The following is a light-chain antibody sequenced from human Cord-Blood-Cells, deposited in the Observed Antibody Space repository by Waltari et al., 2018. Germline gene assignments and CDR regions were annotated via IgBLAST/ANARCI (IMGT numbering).Light chain of an antibody. J-gene: IGLJ1*01. Sequence: QSVLTQPPSASGTPGQRVTISWSGTRPNIGRNNVYWYQQLPGPAPKLLIYRNNQRPSGVPDRFSGSKSGTSASLAISGLRSEDEADYYCAAWDDSLSGYVFGTGTKVTVL. V-gene: IGLV1-47*01. CDR3: AAWDDSLSGYV. CDR2: RNN. CDR1: RPNIGRNN.